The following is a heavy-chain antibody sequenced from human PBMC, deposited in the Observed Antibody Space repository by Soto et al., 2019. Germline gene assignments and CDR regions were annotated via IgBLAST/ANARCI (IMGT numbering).Heavy chain of an antibody. CDR1: GYTFTSYG. CDR3: ASSLRGVTPLDAFDI. J-gene: IGHJ3*02. CDR2: ISAYNGNT. V-gene: IGHV1-18*01. D-gene: IGHD3-10*01. Sequence: ASVKVSCKASGYTFTSYGISWVRQAPGQGLEWMGWISAYNGNTNYAQKLQGRVTMTTDTSTSTAYMELRSLRSDDTAVYYCASSLRGVTPLDAFDIWGQGTMVTVSS.